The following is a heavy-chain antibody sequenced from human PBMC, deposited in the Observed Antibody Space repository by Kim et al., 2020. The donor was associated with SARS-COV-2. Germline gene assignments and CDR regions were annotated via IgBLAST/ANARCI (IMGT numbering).Heavy chain of an antibody. Sequence: AQEFQGTVTVTRDTSASTVYMELNNLRSDDTAVYYCARGRDVHSSGRFDSWGQGTLVTVSS. V-gene: IGHV1-46*01. D-gene: IGHD6-25*01. CDR3: ARGRDVHSSGRFDS. J-gene: IGHJ4*02.